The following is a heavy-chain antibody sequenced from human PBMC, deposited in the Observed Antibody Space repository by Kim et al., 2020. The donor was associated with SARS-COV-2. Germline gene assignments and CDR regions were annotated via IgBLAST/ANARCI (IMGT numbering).Heavy chain of an antibody. Sequence: TYCNPPLKSRVTISVDTSKNQFSLKLSSVTAADTAVYYCYRYYYYYGMDVWGQGTTVTVSS. V-gene: IGHV4-39*01. CDR2: T. J-gene: IGHJ6*02. CDR3: YRYYYYYGMDV.